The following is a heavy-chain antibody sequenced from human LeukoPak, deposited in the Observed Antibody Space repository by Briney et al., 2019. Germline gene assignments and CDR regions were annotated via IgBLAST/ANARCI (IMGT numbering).Heavy chain of an antibody. CDR2: IGDRGGSTYT. CDR1: GFTFSRYA. Sequence: GGSLRLSCAAPGFTFSRYAMSWVRQAPGKGLEWVSAIGDRGGSTYTYYIDSVKGRFTISRDNSKNVLYLQMNTLRAEDTAVYYCATWPRNDYAYWGQGTLVTVSS. CDR3: ATWPRNDYAY. J-gene: IGHJ4*02. V-gene: IGHV3-23*01. D-gene: IGHD3-16*01.